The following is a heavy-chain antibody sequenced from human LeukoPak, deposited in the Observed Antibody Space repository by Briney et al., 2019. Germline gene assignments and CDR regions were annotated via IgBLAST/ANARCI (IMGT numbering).Heavy chain of an antibody. CDR2: INHSGST. CDR3: ARGLEVRLHLIGRWFDP. D-gene: IGHD3-10*01. J-gene: IGHJ5*02. CDR1: GGSFSGYY. Sequence: ASETLSLTCAVYGGSFSGYYWSWIRQPPGKGLEWIGEINHSGSTNYNPSLKSQVTISVDTSKNQFSLKLSSVTAADTAVYYCARGLEVRLHLIGRWFDPWGQGTLVTVSS. V-gene: IGHV4-34*01.